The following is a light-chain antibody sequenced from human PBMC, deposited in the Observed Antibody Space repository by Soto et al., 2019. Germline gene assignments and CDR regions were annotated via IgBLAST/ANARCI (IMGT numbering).Light chain of an antibody. CDR3: QQYYSTPLT. CDR2: WAS. V-gene: IGKV4-1*01. Sequence: DIVMTQSPDSLAVSLGERATINCKSSQSVLYSSNNKAYLAWYQQKPGQPPKLLLYWASTRESGVPDRFSGSGSRTDFTLTISSLQAEDVAVYYCQQYYSTPLTFGGGTKVAIK. CDR1: QSVLYSSNNKAY. J-gene: IGKJ4*01.